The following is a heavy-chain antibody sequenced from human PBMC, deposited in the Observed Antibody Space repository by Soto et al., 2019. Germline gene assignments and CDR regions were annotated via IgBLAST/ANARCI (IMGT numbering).Heavy chain of an antibody. D-gene: IGHD3-10*01. J-gene: IGHJ2*01. CDR3: AREFDWYLDV. CDR2: INGDGSSS. CDR1: GFTLSSFW. V-gene: IGHV3-74*03. Sequence: EVQLVESGGGLVQPGGSLRLSCAASGFTLSSFWMHWVQHVPGKGLVWVSRINGDGSSSAYADSVKGRFTISRDNARNTVYLQMDRLGVEDTGLFYCAREFDWYLDVWGRGTLVTVPS.